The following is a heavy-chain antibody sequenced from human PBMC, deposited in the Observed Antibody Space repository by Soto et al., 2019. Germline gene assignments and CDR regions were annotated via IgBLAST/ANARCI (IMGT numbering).Heavy chain of an antibody. Sequence: GGSLRLSCAASGFTFSSYAMHWVRQAPGKGLEWVAVISYDGSNKYYADSVKGRFTISRDNSKNTLYLQMNSLRAEDTAVYYCARDFDGDPFYYFDYWGQGTLVTVSS. V-gene: IGHV3-30-3*01. CDR3: ARDFDGDPFYYFDY. CDR1: GFTFSSYA. CDR2: ISYDGSNK. J-gene: IGHJ4*02. D-gene: IGHD4-17*01.